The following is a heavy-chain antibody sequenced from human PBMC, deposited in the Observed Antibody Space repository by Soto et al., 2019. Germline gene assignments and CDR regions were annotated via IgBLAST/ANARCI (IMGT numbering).Heavy chain of an antibody. V-gene: IGHV3-15*01. CDR1: GFTFSDAW. D-gene: IGHD1-26*01. CDR2: LKRRVEGATT. J-gene: IGHJ4*02. Sequence: EVQLTDSGGGLVKPGGSLRLSCAVSGFTFSDAWMSWVRHSPGKGLEWAGRLKRRVEGATTHYAASVKGRLIISSDDSNNTLYLQMESLRTEYTAMYYGISQPSDSGNYFDSWGQGSLVTVSS. CDR3: ISQPSDSGNYFDS.